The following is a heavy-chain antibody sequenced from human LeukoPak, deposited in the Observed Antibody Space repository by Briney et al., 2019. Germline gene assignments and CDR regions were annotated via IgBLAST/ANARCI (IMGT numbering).Heavy chain of an antibody. CDR2: ICYDGSNK. CDR1: GFTFSSYG. Sequence: PGRSLRLSCAASGFTFSSYGMHWVRQAPGKGLEWVAVICYDGSNKYYADSVKGRFTISRDNSKNTLYLQMNSLRAEDTAVYYCARDSHPITGTTGYFDYWGQGTLVTVSS. V-gene: IGHV3-33*01. CDR3: ARDSHPITGTTGYFDY. D-gene: IGHD1-20*01. J-gene: IGHJ4*02.